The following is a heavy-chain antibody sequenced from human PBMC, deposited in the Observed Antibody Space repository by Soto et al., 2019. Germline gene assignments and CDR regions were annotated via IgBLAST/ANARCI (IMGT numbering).Heavy chain of an antibody. D-gene: IGHD4-17*01. V-gene: IGHV4-30-4*01. CDR1: GGSISSGDYY. Sequence: SETLSLTCTVSGGSISSGDYYWSWIRQPPGKGLEWIGYIYYSGSTYYNPSLKSRVTISVDTSKNQFSLKLSSVTAADTAVYYCARTMTTVTTNDYWGQGTLVTVSS. CDR3: ARTMTTVTTNDY. J-gene: IGHJ4*02. CDR2: IYYSGST.